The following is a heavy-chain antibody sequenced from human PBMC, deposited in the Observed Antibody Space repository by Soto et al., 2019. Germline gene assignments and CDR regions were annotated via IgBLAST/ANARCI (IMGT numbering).Heavy chain of an antibody. CDR2: LSGRGDSK. V-gene: IGHV3-23*01. CDR1: GFTFTGFG. Sequence: EGQMLESGGGLVRPGGSLSLSCAASGFTFTGFGMHWVRQAPGKGLEWLAALSGRGDSKYYAESVKGRFSISRDNSRDTLFLEMDTLRVEDSAVYFCANPIGRGWTYFQASAYDVWGQGTIVTVSS. CDR3: ANPIGRGWTYFQASAYDV. J-gene: IGHJ3*01. D-gene: IGHD3-22*01.